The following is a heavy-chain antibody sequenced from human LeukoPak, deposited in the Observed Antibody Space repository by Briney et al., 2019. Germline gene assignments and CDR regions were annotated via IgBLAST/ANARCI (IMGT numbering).Heavy chain of an antibody. D-gene: IGHD1-14*01. CDR2: IYHSGST. J-gene: IGHJ3*02. CDR1: GGSISSGGYY. Sequence: SETLSLTCTVSGGSISSGGYYWSWIRQPPGKGLEWIGYIYHSGSTYYNPSLKSRVTISVDRSKNQFSLKLSSVTAADTAVYYCARDSSPTYKYSGAFDIWGQGTMVTVSS. CDR3: ARDSSPTYKYSGAFDI. V-gene: IGHV4-30-2*01.